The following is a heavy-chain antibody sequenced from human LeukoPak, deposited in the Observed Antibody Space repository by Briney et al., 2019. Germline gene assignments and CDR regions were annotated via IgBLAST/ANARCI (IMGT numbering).Heavy chain of an antibody. D-gene: IGHD2-15*01. CDR2: IRYDGSNK. V-gene: IGHV3-30*02. Sequence: PGGSLRLSCAASGFTFSSYGMHWVRQAPGKGLEWVAFIRYDGSNKYYADSVKGRFTISRDNSKNTLYLQMNSLRAEDTAVYYCAKFPVVASPPTVGWGQGTLVTVSS. J-gene: IGHJ4*02. CDR3: AKFPVVASPPTVG. CDR1: GFTFSSYG.